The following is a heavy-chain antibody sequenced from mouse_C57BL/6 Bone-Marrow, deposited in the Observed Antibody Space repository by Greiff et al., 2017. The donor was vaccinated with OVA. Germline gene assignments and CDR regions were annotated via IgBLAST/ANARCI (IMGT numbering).Heavy chain of an antibody. D-gene: IGHD2-4*01. Sequence: EVQLQQSGPELVKPGASVKISCKASGYSFTDYNMNWVKQSNGKSLEWIGVINPNYGTTSYNKKFKGKATLTVDQSSSTAYMQLNSLTSEDSAVYYGVRSGVYYDYDGDVDYWGQGTTLTVSS. V-gene: IGHV1-39*01. CDR1: GYSFTDYN. CDR3: VRSGVYYDYDGDVDY. J-gene: IGHJ2*01. CDR2: INPNYGTT.